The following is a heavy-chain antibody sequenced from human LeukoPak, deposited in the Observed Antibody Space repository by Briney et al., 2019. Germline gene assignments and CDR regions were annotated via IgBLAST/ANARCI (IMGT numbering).Heavy chain of an antibody. Sequence: SQTLSPTCTVSGGSISSGSYYWSWIRQPAGKGLEWIGRIYTSGSTNYNPSLKSRVTISVDTSKNQFSLKLSSVTAADTAVYYCARGFSTYYYDSSGYYYIRDWGQGTLVTVSS. CDR3: ARGFSTYYYDSSGYYYIRD. V-gene: IGHV4-61*02. D-gene: IGHD3-22*01. CDR1: GGSISSGSYY. J-gene: IGHJ4*02. CDR2: IYTSGST.